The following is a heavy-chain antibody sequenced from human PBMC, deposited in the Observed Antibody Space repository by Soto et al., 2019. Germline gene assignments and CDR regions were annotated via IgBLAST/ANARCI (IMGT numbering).Heavy chain of an antibody. CDR3: AEESLGEAALGY. D-gene: IGHD6-6*01. Sequence: GGSLRLSCAASGFTFSSYGMHWVRQAPGKGLEWVAVISYDGSNKYYADSVKGRFTISRDNSKNTLYLQMNSLRAEDTAVYYCAEESLGEAALGYWGQGTLVTVSS. CDR1: GFTFSSYG. J-gene: IGHJ4*02. CDR2: ISYDGSNK. V-gene: IGHV3-30*18.